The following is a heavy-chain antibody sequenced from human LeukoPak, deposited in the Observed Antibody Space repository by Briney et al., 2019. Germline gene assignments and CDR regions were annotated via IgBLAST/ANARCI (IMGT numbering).Heavy chain of an antibody. D-gene: IGHD3-22*01. CDR2: TRYDGSNK. CDR3: ARDRKMIVVEPDY. Sequence: PGGSLRLSCAASGFTFSSYGMYWVRQAPGKGLEWVAFTRYDGSNKYYADSVKGRFTISRDNSKNTLYLQMNSLRAEDTAVYHCARDRKMIVVEPDYWGQGTLVTVSS. J-gene: IGHJ4*02. CDR1: GFTFSSYG. V-gene: IGHV3-30*02.